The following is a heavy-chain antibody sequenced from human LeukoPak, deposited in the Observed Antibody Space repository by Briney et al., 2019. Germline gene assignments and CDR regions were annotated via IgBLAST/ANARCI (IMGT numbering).Heavy chain of an antibody. CDR3: ARGRWNYYDSSGYYSPYYFDY. CDR1: GGSFSGYY. CDR2: INHSGST. D-gene: IGHD3-22*01. V-gene: IGHV4-34*01. Sequence: SSETLSLTCAVYGGSFSGYYWSWIRQPPGKGPEWIGEINHSGSTNYNPSLKSRVTISVDTSKNQFSLKLSSVTAADTAVYYCARGRWNYYDSSGYYSPYYFDYWGQGTLVTVSS. J-gene: IGHJ4*02.